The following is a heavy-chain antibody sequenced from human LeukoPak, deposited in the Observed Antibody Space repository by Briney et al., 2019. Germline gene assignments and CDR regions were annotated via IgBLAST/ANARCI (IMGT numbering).Heavy chain of an antibody. D-gene: IGHD5-24*01. J-gene: IGHJ3*02. CDR1: GFTFSSYS. CDR3: ARVGDGYNLGAFDI. CDR2: ISSSSSYI. Sequence: GGSLRLSCAASGFTFSSYSMNWVRQAPGKGLEWVSSISSSSSYIYYADSVKGRFTISRDNAKNSLYLQMNSLRAKDTAVYYCARVGDGYNLGAFDIWGQGTMVTVSS. V-gene: IGHV3-21*01.